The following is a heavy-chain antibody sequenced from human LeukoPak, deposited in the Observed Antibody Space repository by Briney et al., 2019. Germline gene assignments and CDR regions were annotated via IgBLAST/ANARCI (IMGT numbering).Heavy chain of an antibody. V-gene: IGHV3-23*01. Sequence: GGSLRLSCAASVFSFTTYGVKSVRQAPGKGLEWVSSISSSGDNTYYADSVKGRFTISRDNSKNTLYLQMNSLRAEDTAVYYCAKDRGAAAVGTFDCWGQGTLVTVSS. D-gene: IGHD6-25*01. CDR2: ISSSGDNT. J-gene: IGHJ4*02. CDR1: VFSFTTYG. CDR3: AKDRGAAAVGTFDC.